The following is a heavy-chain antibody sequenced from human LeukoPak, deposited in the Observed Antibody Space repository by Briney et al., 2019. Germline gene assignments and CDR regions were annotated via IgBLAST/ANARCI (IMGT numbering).Heavy chain of an antibody. CDR2: ISAYNGNT. Sequence: GASGKVSCEASGYTFRTYGISWVRQAPGQGLEWMGWISAYNGNTNYAQKVQGRVTMTTDTSTSTAYMELRSLRSDDTAVYYCARATLSRGDLDYWGQGTLVTVSS. CDR3: ARATLSRGDLDY. CDR1: GYTFRTYG. V-gene: IGHV1-18*01. D-gene: IGHD4-17*01. J-gene: IGHJ4*02.